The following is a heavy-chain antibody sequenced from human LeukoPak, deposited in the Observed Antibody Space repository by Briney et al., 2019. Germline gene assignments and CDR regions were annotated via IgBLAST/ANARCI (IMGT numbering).Heavy chain of an antibody. CDR1: GGSFSGYY. D-gene: IGHD5-12*01. J-gene: IGHJ4*02. Sequence: SETLSLTCAVYGGSFSGYYWSWIRQPPGKGLEWIGEINHSGSTNYNPSLKSRVTISVDTSKNQFSLKLSSVTAADTAVYYCARARGYGGYDSRRNAGEAPLNWGQGTLVTVSS. CDR3: ARARGYGGYDSRRNAGEAPLN. V-gene: IGHV4-34*01. CDR2: INHSGST.